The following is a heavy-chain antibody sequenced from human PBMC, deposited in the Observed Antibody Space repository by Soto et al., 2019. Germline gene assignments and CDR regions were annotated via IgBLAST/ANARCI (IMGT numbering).Heavy chain of an antibody. CDR1: GDSISSYY. CDR3: ALRSMAVVPDY. V-gene: IGHV4-59*01. J-gene: IGHJ4*02. Sequence: QVQLQESGPGLVKPSETLSLTCAVSGDSISSYYCMWIRQPPGKGLESIGYLYYGRSANYNPALKRRRTVSVATSTNQCSLTLSSRPAADTAVYYCALRSMAVVPDYWGQGTLVTVSS. D-gene: IGHD3-22*01. CDR2: LYYGRSA.